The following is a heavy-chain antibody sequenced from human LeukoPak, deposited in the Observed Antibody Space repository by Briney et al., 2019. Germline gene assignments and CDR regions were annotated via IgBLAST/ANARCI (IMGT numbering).Heavy chain of an antibody. CDR2: IYPGDSDT. CDR1: GYSFTSYW. D-gene: IGHD2-2*01. V-gene: IGHV5-51*01. CDR3: AKCSSTSCYGFDY. Sequence: GESLKISCKGSGYSFTSYWIGWVRQMPGKGLEWMGIIYPGDSDTRYSPSFQGQVTISADKSISTAYLQWSSLKASDTAMYYCAKCSSTSCYGFDYWGQGTPVTVSS. J-gene: IGHJ4*02.